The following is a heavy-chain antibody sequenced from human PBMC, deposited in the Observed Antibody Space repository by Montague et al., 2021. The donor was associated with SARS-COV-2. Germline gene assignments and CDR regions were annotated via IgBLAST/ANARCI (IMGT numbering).Heavy chain of an antibody. V-gene: IGHV4-59*12. D-gene: IGHD6-19*01. J-gene: IGHJ4*02. CDR3: AAQQDPSGWIPRPFYF. Sequence: SETLSLTCTVSGDSISSYHWSWIRQPPGKGLEWIGYLYNSGSANYNASLKSRVTMSLDTSKNQFALTLSSVTAADTAVDYCAAQQDPSGWIPRPFYFWGQGTLLSVSS. CDR2: LYNSGSA. CDR1: GDSISSYH.